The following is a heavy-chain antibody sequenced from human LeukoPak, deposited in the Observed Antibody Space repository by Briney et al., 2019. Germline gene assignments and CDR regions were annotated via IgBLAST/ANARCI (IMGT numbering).Heavy chain of an antibody. D-gene: IGHD3-10*01. J-gene: IGHJ5*02. CDR2: INPNSGGT. V-gene: IGHV1-2*04. Sequence: ASVKVSCKASGYTFTGYHMHWVRQAPGQGLEWVGWINPNSGGTNYAQKFQGWVTMTRDTSISTAYMELSRLRSDDTAVYYCARDRYYGSGSYFNWFDPWGQGTLVTVSS. CDR1: GYTFTGYH. CDR3: ARDRYYGSGSYFNWFDP.